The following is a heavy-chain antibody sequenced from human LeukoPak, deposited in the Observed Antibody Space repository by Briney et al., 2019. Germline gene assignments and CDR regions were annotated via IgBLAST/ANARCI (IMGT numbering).Heavy chain of an antibody. V-gene: IGHV1-46*01. J-gene: IGHJ4*02. D-gene: IGHD2-2*01. Sequence: GASVKVSCKASRYTFTGYYMHWVRQAPGQGLEWMGIINPSGGSTSYAQKFQGRVTMTRDTSTSTVYMELSSLRSEDTAVYYCARGGTNGTYFFAYWGQGTWSPSPQ. CDR3: ARGGTNGTYFFAY. CDR2: INPSGGST. CDR1: RYTFTGYY.